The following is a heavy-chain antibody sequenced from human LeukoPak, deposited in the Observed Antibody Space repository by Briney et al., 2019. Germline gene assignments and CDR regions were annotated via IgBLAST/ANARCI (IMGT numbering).Heavy chain of an antibody. CDR1: GGSIGSYY. V-gene: IGHV4-59*06. Sequence: PSETLSLTCTVSGGSIGSYYWSWIRQHPGKGLEWIGYIYYSGSTYYNPSLKSRVTISVDTSKNQFSLKLSSVTAADTAVYYCARGGYCSGGSCHDAFDIWGQGTMVTVSS. CDR3: ARGGYCSGGSCHDAFDI. J-gene: IGHJ3*02. CDR2: IYYSGST. D-gene: IGHD2-15*01.